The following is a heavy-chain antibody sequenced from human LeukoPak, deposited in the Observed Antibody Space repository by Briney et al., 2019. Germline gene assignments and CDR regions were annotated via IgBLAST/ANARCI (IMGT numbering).Heavy chain of an antibody. V-gene: IGHV3-7*01. CDR1: GFTFSNYW. CDR2: IKQDGSEK. CDR3: ARTDYDILTGYSSPRYFDY. J-gene: IGHJ4*02. D-gene: IGHD3-9*01. Sequence: PGGSLRLSCAASGFTFSNYWMSWVRQAPGKGLEWVANIKQDGSEKYYVDSVKGRFTISRDNAKNSLYLQMNSLRAEDTAVYYCARTDYDILTGYSSPRYFDYWGQGTLVTVSS.